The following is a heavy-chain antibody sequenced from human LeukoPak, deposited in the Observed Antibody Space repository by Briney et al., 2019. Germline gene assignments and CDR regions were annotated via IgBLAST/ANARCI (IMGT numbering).Heavy chain of an antibody. CDR3: ARDPYRRFDY. V-gene: IGHV3-7*01. CDR2: IKEDGSEK. CDR1: GFTFSSYW. J-gene: IGHJ4*02. Sequence: TGGSLRLSCAASGFTFSSYWMTWVRQAPGKGLEWVANIKEDGSEKHYVDSLKGRFTISRDNAKNSLYLQMNSLRAEDTAVYYCARDPYRRFDYWGQGTLVTVSS. D-gene: IGHD1-26*01.